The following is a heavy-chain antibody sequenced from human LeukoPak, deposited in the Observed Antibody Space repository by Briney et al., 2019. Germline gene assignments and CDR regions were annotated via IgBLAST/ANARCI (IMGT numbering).Heavy chain of an antibody. V-gene: IGHV3-7*03. Sequence: GGSLRLSCAASGFTFSTYWMSWVRQAPGKGLEWVANIRKDGSDIHYVDSVKGRFTISRDNSKNTLYLQMNSLRAEDTAVYYCTTDIFNLVVMVAPNTDYWGQGTLVTVSS. D-gene: IGHD2-15*01. J-gene: IGHJ4*02. CDR3: TTDIFNLVVMVAPNTDY. CDR1: GFTFSTYW. CDR2: IRKDGSDI.